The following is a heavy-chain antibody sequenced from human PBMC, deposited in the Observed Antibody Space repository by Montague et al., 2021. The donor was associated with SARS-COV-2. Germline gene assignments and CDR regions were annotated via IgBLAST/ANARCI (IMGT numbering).Heavy chain of an antibody. Sequence: SETLSLTCTVSGGAISSSSYYWGWIRQPPGKGLEWIGSIYYSGSTYYNPSLKSRVTISVDTSKNQFSLKLSSVTAADTAVYYCARDTRCTMLVVVNRYGMDVWGQGTMVTVSS. CDR1: GGAISSSSYY. J-gene: IGHJ6*02. V-gene: IGHV4-39*07. CDR2: IYYSGST. CDR3: ARDTRCTMLVVVNRYGMDV. D-gene: IGHD3-22*01.